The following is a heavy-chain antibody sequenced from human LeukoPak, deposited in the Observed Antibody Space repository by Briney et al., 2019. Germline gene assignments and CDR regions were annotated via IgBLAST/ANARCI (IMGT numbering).Heavy chain of an antibody. D-gene: IGHD6-13*01. CDR1: GGSISSYY. Sequence: PSETLSLTCTVSGGSISSYYWSWIRQPPGKGLEWIGYIYYSGSTNYNPSLKSRVTISVDTYKNQFSLKLSSVTAADTAVYYCASGSYSSSWYNLSYYYYGMDVWGQGTTVTVSS. J-gene: IGHJ6*02. CDR2: IYYSGST. CDR3: ASGSYSSSWYNLSYYYYGMDV. V-gene: IGHV4-59*08.